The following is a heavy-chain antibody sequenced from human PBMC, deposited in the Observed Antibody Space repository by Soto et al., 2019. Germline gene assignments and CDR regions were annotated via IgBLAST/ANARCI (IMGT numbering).Heavy chain of an antibody. V-gene: IGHV1-69*01. Sequence: QAHLMQSGAEVKKPGSSVKVSCKASGGTCSGYAISWVRQRPGGGLEWMGGIIPIFGITTYAEKFQGRITLAADESTGTAFMDLRSLISEETAVYYCARDPRSITGTTSSEDFQFWGPGTLVSVSS. CDR2: IIPIFGIT. CDR3: ARDPRSITGTTSSEDFQF. J-gene: IGHJ1*01. CDR1: GGTCSGYA. D-gene: IGHD1-20*01.